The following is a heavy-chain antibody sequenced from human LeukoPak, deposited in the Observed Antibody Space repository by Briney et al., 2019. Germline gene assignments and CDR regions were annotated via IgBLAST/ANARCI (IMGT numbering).Heavy chain of an antibody. CDR1: GVSISSYY. CDR2: ISYSGST. CDR3: ARGPAADTAY. D-gene: IGHD2-2*01. Sequence: SETLSLACTVSGVSISSYYWSWIRQPPGKGLEWIGYISYSGSTNYNPSLKSRVTMSADTSTNQFSLELSSVTAADTAMYYCARGPAADTAYWGQGTLVTVSS. V-gene: IGHV4-59*01. J-gene: IGHJ4*02.